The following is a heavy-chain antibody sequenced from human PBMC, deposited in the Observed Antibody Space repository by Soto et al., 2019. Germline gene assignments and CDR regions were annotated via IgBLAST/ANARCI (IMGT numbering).Heavy chain of an antibody. V-gene: IGHV3-72*01. CDR1: GFTFSDHY. CDR2: SRNKAKSHTT. J-gene: IGHJ6*02. Sequence: EVQLVDSGGGLVQPGGSLRLSCAASGFTFSDHYVDWVRQAPGKGLEWVGRSRNKAKSHTTDYAASVKGRFTISRDDSKNSVYLQMNSLKTEDTAVYYCSRGVVMAGEFSGLDVWGQGTTVTVSS. D-gene: IGHD6-19*01. CDR3: SRGVVMAGEFSGLDV.